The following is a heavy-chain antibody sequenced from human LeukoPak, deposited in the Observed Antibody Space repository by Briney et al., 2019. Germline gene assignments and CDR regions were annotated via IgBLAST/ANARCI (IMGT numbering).Heavy chain of an antibody. D-gene: IGHD1-7*01. CDR3: ARGSDNWNWNFS. Sequence: GGSLRLSCAASGFTFSSYEMNWVRQAPGKGLEWVSYISSSSSGSNIYYADSVKGRFTISRDNAKNSLYLQMNSLRAEDTAVYYCARGSDNWNWNFSWGQGTLVTVSS. CDR1: GFTFSSYE. J-gene: IGHJ5*02. CDR2: ISSSSSGSNI. V-gene: IGHV3-48*03.